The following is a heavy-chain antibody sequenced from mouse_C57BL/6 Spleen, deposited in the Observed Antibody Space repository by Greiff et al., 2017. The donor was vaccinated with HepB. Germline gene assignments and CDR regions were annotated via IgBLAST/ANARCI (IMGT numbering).Heavy chain of an antibody. CDR3: ARGVSYYDYDEDAMDY. Sequence: EVQLQQSGPELVKPGASVKIPCKASGYTFTDYNMDWVKQSHGKSLEWIGDINPNNGGTIYNQKFKGKATLTVDKSSSTAYMELRSLTSEDTAVYYCARGVSYYDYDEDAMDYWGQGTSVTVSS. J-gene: IGHJ4*01. CDR2: INPNNGGT. D-gene: IGHD2-4*01. CDR1: GYTFTDYN. V-gene: IGHV1-18*01.